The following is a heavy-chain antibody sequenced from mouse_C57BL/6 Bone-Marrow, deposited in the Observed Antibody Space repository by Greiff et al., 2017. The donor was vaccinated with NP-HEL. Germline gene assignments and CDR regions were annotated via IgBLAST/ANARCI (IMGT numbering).Heavy chain of an antibody. V-gene: IGHV1-4*01. D-gene: IGHD3-1*01. CDR1: GYTFTSYT. J-gene: IGHJ4*01. CDR2: INPSSGYT. CDR3: ERTQLGAMDD. Sequence: VQLQQSGAELARPGASVKMSCKASGYTFTSYTMHWVKQRPGQGLEWIGYINPSSGYTKYNQKFKGKATLTADKSSSTAYMQLSSLTSADSAGYYCERTQLGAMDDGGQGTSVTVAS.